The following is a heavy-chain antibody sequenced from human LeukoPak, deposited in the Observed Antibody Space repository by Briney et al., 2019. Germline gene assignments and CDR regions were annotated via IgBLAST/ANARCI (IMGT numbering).Heavy chain of an antibody. D-gene: IGHD6-13*01. J-gene: IGHJ6*03. V-gene: IGHV4-34*01. CDR3: AREGGSSWYSRDFYYIDV. Sequence: SETLSLTCAVYGGSFSGYYWNWIRQPPGKGLEGIGEINHSGSTNYNPSLKSRVTISVDTSKNQFSLKLSSVTAADTAVYYCAREGGSSWYSRDFYYIDVWGKGTTVTVSS. CDR2: INHSGST. CDR1: GGSFSGYY.